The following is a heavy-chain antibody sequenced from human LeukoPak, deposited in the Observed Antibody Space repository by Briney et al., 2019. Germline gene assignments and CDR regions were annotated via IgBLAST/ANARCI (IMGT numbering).Heavy chain of an antibody. J-gene: IGHJ4*02. CDR3: TTDYYDYVWGSYRPDY. D-gene: IGHD3-16*02. Sequence: GGSLRLSCAASGFTFSNAWMSWVRQAPGQGLEWVARKSKTDGETTDYAAPVKGRFTISRDDTKNTLYLQMNSLKTEDTAVYYCTTDYYDYVWGSYRPDYWGQGTLVTVSS. V-gene: IGHV3-15*01. CDR2: KSKTDGETT. CDR1: GFTFSNAW.